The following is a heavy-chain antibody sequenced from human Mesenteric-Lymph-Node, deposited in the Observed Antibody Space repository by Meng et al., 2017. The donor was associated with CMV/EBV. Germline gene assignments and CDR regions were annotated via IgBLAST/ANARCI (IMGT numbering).Heavy chain of an antibody. CDR1: GWSFSCYY. V-gene: IGHV4-34*01. CDR2: INHSGST. CDR3: ARHQRWLKSEGGFNY. J-gene: IGHJ4*02. Sequence: VQLQQWGAGLLNPSETLSLTCAGYGWSFSCYYWSWIRQPPGKGLEWIGEINHSGSTNYNPSLKSRVTISVDTSKNQFSLKLSSVTAADTAVYYCARHQRWLKSEGGFNYWGQGTLVTVSS. D-gene: IGHD4-23*01.